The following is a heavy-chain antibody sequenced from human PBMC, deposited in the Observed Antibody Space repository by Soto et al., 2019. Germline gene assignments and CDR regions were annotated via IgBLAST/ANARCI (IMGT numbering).Heavy chain of an antibody. V-gene: IGHV3-30*03. CDR3: GCVVTVDRPDLAN. CDR2: IAGDGSDK. J-gene: IGHJ4*02. D-gene: IGHD2-21*02. Sequence: QVQLVESGGGVVQPERSLRLSCATSGFTFSDFGMHWVRQAPGKGLEWVATIAGDGSDKYYAGSVRRRFTISRANSKNAVYLQTNSRRTADAAMSDCGCVVTVDRPDLANWGQGTLVSVSP. CDR1: GFTFSDFG.